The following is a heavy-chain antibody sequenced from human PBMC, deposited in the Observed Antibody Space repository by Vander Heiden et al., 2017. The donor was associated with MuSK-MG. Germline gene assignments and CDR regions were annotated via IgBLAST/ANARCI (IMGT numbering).Heavy chain of an antibody. J-gene: IGHJ5*02. Sequence: EVQLMESGGGLVQPGGALRLSCEASGFTFNNYGMTWFRQAPGKGLEWVSYIDSSSSNIYYADSVKGRFTVSRDKARNSLYLQMNSLRVEDTAVYYCASAWFDPWGQGTLVTVSS. CDR1: GFTFNNYG. V-gene: IGHV3-48*01. CDR2: IDSSSSNI. CDR3: ASAWFDP.